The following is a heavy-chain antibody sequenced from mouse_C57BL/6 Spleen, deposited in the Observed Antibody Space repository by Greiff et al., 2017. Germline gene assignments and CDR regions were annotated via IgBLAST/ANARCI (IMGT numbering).Heavy chain of an antibody. D-gene: IGHD1-1*01. J-gene: IGHJ4*01. V-gene: IGHV1-18*01. CDR1: GYTFTDYN. CDR2: INPNNGGT. CDR3: AISSDYYRSSPYAMAY. Sequence: VQLQQSGPELVKPGASVKIPCKASGYTFTDYNMDWVKQSHGKSLEWIGDINPNNGGTIYNEKFKGKATLTVDKSSSTAYMELRSLTSEDTAFYYCAISSDYYRSSPYAMAYWGQGTSVTVSA.